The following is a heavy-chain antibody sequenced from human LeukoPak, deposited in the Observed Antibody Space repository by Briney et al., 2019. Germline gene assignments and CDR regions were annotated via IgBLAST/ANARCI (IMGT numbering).Heavy chain of an antibody. J-gene: IGHJ5*02. CDR3: AKDQGRFLEWPFPFWFDP. D-gene: IGHD3-3*01. Sequence: GGSLRLSCAASGFTFSSYAMSWARQAPGKGLEWVSAISGSGGSTYYADSVKGRFTISRDNSKNTLYLQMNSLRAEDTAVYYCAKDQGRFLEWPFPFWFDPWGQGTLVTVSS. CDR2: ISGSGGST. V-gene: IGHV3-23*01. CDR1: GFTFSSYA.